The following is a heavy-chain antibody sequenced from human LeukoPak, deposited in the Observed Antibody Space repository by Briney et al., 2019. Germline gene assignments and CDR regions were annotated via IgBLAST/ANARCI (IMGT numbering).Heavy chain of an antibody. D-gene: IGHD3-10*01. CDR2: ISNSGSTI. CDR1: GFTFSSYE. V-gene: IGHV3-48*03. J-gene: IGHJ6*03. Sequence: GGSLRLSCAASGFTFSSYEMNWVRQAPGKGLEWVSYISNSGSTIYYADSVKGRFTISRDNAKNSLYLQMNSLRAEDTAVYYCARDSFRGGYYYYYMDVWGKGTTVTVSS. CDR3: ARDSFRGGYYYYYMDV.